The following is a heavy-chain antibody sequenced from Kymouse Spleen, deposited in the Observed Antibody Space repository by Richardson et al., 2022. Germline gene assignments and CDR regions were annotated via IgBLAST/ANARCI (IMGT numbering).Heavy chain of an antibody. CDR1: GFTFSSYG. V-gene: IGHV3-33*01. CDR3: AREMMVRGVIINYYYGMDV. CDR2: IWYDGSNK. D-gene: IGHD3-10*01. J-gene: IGHJ6*02. Sequence: QVQLVESGGGVVQPGRSLRLSCAASGFTFSSYGMHWVRQAPGKGLEWVAVIWYDGSNKYYADSVKGRFTISRDNSKNTLYLQMNSLRAEDTAVYYCAREMMVRGVIINYYYGMDVWGQGTTVTVSS.